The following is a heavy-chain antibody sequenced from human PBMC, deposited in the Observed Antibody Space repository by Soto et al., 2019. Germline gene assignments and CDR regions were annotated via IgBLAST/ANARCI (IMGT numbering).Heavy chain of an antibody. Sequence: QVQLQESGPGLVKPSQTLSLTCTVSGGSISSGGYYWSWIRRHPGKGLEWIGYIYYSGSTYYNPSLKSRVTISVDTSKNPFSLKLSSVTAADTAVNYCARRGSVRGVIFHYYYMDVWGKGTTVTDSS. D-gene: IGHD3-10*02. V-gene: IGHV4-31*03. CDR3: ARRGSVRGVIFHYYYMDV. J-gene: IGHJ6*03. CDR1: GGSISSGGYY. CDR2: IYYSGST.